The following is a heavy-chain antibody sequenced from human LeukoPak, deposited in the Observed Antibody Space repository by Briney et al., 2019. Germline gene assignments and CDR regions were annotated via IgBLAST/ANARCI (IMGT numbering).Heavy chain of an antibody. CDR1: VGSISSSSYY. Sequence: SETLSLTCTVSVGSISSSSYYWGWIRQPPGKGLEWIGSIYYSGSTYYNPSLKSRVTISVDTSKNQFSLKLSSVTAADTAVYYCASRATRGYYYYYYMDAWGKGTTVTVSS. CDR2: IYYSGST. D-gene: IGHD2-15*01. CDR3: ASRATRGYYYYYYMDA. J-gene: IGHJ6*03. V-gene: IGHV4-39*01.